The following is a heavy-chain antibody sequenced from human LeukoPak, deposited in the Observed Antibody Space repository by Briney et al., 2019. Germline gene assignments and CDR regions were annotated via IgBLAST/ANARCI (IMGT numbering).Heavy chain of an antibody. V-gene: IGHV1-2*02. CDR1: GYTFTGYY. Sequence: AASVKVSCKASGYTFTGYYMHWVRQAPGQGLGWMGWINPNSGGTNYAQKFQGRVTMTRDTSISTAYMELSRLRSDDTAVYYCARGGSSSWYSYNWFDPWGQGTLVTVSS. J-gene: IGHJ5*02. CDR3: ARGGSSSWYSYNWFDP. D-gene: IGHD6-13*01. CDR2: INPNSGGT.